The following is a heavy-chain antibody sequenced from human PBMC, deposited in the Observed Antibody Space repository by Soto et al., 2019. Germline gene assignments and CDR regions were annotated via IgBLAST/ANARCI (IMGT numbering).Heavy chain of an antibody. CDR1: VCTLTSYD. V-gene: IGHV1-8*01. CDR2: MNPNSGNT. Sequence: SVKVACKSSVCTLTSYDINLVRQATGQGLEWMGWMNPNSGNTGYAQKFQRRVTMTRNTSIRTAYMELRSLRSEDTAVYYCARGHYYDSSDRFDRWGQGTLVTVSS. CDR3: ARGHYYDSSDRFDR. D-gene: IGHD3-22*01. J-gene: IGHJ5*02.